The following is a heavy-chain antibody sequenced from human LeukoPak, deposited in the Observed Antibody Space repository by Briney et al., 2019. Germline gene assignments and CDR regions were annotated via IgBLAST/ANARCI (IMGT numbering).Heavy chain of an antibody. Sequence: SETLFLTCTVSGYSISSGYYWGWIRQPPGKGLEWIGSIYHSGSTYYNPSLKSRVTISVDTSKNQFSLKLSSVTAADTAVYYCAREGPTSFSDYWGQGTLVTVSS. V-gene: IGHV4-38-2*02. CDR3: AREGPTSFSDY. CDR1: GYSISSGYY. D-gene: IGHD1-1*01. J-gene: IGHJ4*02. CDR2: IYHSGST.